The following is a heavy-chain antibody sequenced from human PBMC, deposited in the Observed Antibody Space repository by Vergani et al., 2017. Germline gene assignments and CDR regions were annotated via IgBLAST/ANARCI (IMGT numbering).Heavy chain of an antibody. Sequence: QLQLQESGPGLVKPSETLSLTCTVSGGSISSSSYYWGWIRQPPGKGLEWIGSIYYSGSTYYNPSLKSRVTISVDTSKNQFSLKLSSVTAADTAVYYCARVGHEWELPGQEPDYWGQGTLVTVSS. CDR2: IYYSGST. J-gene: IGHJ4*02. CDR3: ARVGHEWELPGQEPDY. CDR1: GGSISSSSYY. V-gene: IGHV4-39*01. D-gene: IGHD1-26*01.